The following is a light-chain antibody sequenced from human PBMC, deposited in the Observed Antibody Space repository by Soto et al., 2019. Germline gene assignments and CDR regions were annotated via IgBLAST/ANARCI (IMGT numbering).Light chain of an antibody. Sequence: QSALTQSASVSGSPGQSISISCTGTSSDVGAYNFVSWYQQHPGKAPKLMIYEVSNRPSGVSNRFSGSKSGNTASLTISGLQAEDEADYYCSSYTSSSTLVFGSGTKLTVL. CDR3: SSYTSSSTLV. V-gene: IGLV2-14*01. CDR2: EVS. J-gene: IGLJ1*01. CDR1: SSDVGAYNF.